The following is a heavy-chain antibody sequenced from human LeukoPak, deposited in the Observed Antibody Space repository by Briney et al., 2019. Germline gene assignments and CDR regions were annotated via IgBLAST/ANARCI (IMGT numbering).Heavy chain of an antibody. CDR2: INPDSGVT. CDR1: GYPFSGYY. V-gene: IGHV1-2*02. J-gene: IGHJ5*02. D-gene: IGHD1-26*01. CDR3: ARHVGATRDLDP. Sequence: ASVKVSCRASGYPFSGYYIHWVRQAPGQGLEWMGWINPDSGVTDYSQQFQARVTMTRDTSFNTAYMELSRLRFDDTALYYCARHVGATRDLDPWGQGTLVTVSS.